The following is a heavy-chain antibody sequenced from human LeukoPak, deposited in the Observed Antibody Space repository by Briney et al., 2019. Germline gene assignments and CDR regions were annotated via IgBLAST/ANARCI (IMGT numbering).Heavy chain of an antibody. V-gene: IGHV3-73*01. Sequence: GGALKLSCAASGVSFSGPAMHWGRQASGEGVGWVGRIRSKANSYATAYAASVKGRFTISREDSKNTAYLQMNSLKAEDTAVYYCISSLTGVSDCWGQGTLVTVSS. CDR3: ISSLTGVSDC. D-gene: IGHD7-27*01. J-gene: IGHJ4*02. CDR1: GVSFSGPA. CDR2: IRSKANSYAT.